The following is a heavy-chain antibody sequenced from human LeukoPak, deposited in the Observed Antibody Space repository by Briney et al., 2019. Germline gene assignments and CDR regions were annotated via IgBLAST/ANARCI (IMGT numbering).Heavy chain of an antibody. D-gene: IGHD3-22*01. CDR3: ARGGVGGGYYLYYFDY. CDR2: ISTYNGNT. V-gene: IGHV1-18*01. J-gene: IGHJ4*02. CDR1: GYTFTSYG. Sequence: ASVKVSCKASGYTFTSYGISWMRQAPGPGLDWMGWISTYNGNTNYAQKVQGRVTLTRDTSTSTAYMELRSLRPDDTAVYYCARGGVGGGYYLYYFDYWGQGTLVTVSS.